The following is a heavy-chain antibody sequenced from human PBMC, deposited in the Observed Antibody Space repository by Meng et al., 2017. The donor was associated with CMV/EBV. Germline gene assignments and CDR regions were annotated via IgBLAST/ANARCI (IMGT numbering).Heavy chain of an antibody. Sequence: QVPLQAGGAGLVKTTAVLSLTCAVYGGSFSGYYWSWFRQPPGKGLEWIGEINHSGSTNYNPSLKSRVTISVDTSKNQFSLKLSSVTAADTAVYYCARGVGGWFDPWGQGTLVTVSS. D-gene: IGHD1-26*01. J-gene: IGHJ5*02. CDR2: INHSGST. CDR1: GGSFSGYY. CDR3: ARGVGGWFDP. V-gene: IGHV4-34*01.